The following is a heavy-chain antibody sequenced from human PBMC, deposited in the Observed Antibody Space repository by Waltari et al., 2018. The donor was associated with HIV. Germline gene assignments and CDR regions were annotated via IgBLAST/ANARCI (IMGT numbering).Heavy chain of an antibody. CDR1: GGSISSGSYY. D-gene: IGHD4-17*01. CDR3: AREARTTVTTEGWNYHYYGMDV. Sequence: QVQLQESGPGLVKPSQTLSLTCTVSGGSISSGSYYSSLIRQPAGKGLAWIGRIYTSGSTNYNPSLKSRVTISSDTSKNQFALKLTSVTAADTAVYYCAREARTTVTTEGWNYHYYGMDVWGQGTTVTVSS. CDR2: IYTSGST. J-gene: IGHJ6*02. V-gene: IGHV4-61*02.